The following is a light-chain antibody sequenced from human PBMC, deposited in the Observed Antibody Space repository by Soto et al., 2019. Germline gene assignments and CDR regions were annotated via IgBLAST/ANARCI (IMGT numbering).Light chain of an antibody. Sequence: EIVLTQSPGTLSLSPGERATLSCRASQSVNNNYLAWYQQKPGQAPWLLIFGASRRATGIPDRFIGSGSGTEFILTISRLEPDDFAIYHCHQHGGSPETFGQGTKVEIK. CDR1: QSVNNNY. CDR2: GAS. CDR3: HQHGGSPET. J-gene: IGKJ1*01. V-gene: IGKV3-20*01.